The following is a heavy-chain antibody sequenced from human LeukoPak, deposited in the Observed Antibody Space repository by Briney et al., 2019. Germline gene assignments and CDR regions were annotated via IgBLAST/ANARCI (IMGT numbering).Heavy chain of an antibody. CDR3: ATDMDIVVVPAAARNAFDI. J-gene: IGHJ3*02. Sequence: PLASVKVSCKVSGYTLTELSMHWVRQAPGKGLGWMGGFDPEDGETIYAQKFQGRVTMTEDTSTDTAYMELSSLRSEDTAVYYCATDMDIVVVPAAARNAFDIWGQGTMVTVSS. D-gene: IGHD2-2*03. CDR1: GYTLTELS. CDR2: FDPEDGET. V-gene: IGHV1-24*01.